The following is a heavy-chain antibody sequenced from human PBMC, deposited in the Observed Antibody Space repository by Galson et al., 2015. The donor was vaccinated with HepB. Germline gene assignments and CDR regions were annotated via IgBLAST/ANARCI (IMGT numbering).Heavy chain of an antibody. J-gene: IGHJ6*02. D-gene: IGHD3-22*01. Sequence: SLRLSCAASGFTFSSYRMNWVRQAPGKGLEWVSSISSSSSYIYYADSVKGRFTISRDNAKNSLYLQMNSLRAEDTAVYYCARDLYTGGVITLYYYYGMDVWGQGTTVTVSS. CDR2: ISSSSSYI. CDR1: GFTFSSYR. CDR3: ARDLYTGGVITLYYYYGMDV. V-gene: IGHV3-21*01.